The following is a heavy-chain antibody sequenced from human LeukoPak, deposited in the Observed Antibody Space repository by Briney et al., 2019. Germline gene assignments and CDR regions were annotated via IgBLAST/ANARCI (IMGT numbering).Heavy chain of an antibody. Sequence: SETLSLTCTVSGGSISSSSYYWSWIRQPPGKGLEWIGYIYYSGSTNYNPSLKSRVTISVDTSKNQFSLKLSSVTAADTAVYYCARAGVYSSSWTDAFDIWGQGTMVTVSS. CDR3: ARAGVYSSSWTDAFDI. CDR2: IYYSGST. CDR1: GGSISSSSYY. V-gene: IGHV4-61*01. J-gene: IGHJ3*02. D-gene: IGHD6-13*01.